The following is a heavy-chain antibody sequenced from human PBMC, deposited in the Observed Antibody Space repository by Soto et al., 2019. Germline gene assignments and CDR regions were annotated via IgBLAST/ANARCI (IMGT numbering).Heavy chain of an antibody. CDR3: ARDPNIVLVPAALRSYYYYYGMDV. CDR2: IKQDGSEK. CDR1: GFTFSSYW. D-gene: IGHD2-2*01. J-gene: IGHJ6*02. Sequence: HPGGFLRLSCAASGFTFSSYWRSWVRQAPGKGLEWVANIKQDGSEKYYEDSVKGRFTISRDNAKNSLYLQMNSLRAEDTAVYYCARDPNIVLVPAALRSYYYYYGMDVWGQGTLVTVSS. V-gene: IGHV3-7*01.